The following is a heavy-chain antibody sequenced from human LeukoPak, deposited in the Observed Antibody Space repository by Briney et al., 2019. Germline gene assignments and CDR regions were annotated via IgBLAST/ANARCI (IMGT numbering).Heavy chain of an antibody. V-gene: IGHV1-2*02. CDR2: INPNSGGT. CDR3: ARPHPDSSGYYESWFDP. J-gene: IGHJ5*01. CDR1: GYTFTGYY. D-gene: IGHD3-22*01. Sequence: GASVKVSCKASGYTFTGYYMHWVRQAPGQGLEWMGWINPNSGGTNYAQKFQGRVTMTRDTSLSTAYMELSRLRSDDTAVYYCARPHPDSSGYYESWFDPWGQGTLVTVSS.